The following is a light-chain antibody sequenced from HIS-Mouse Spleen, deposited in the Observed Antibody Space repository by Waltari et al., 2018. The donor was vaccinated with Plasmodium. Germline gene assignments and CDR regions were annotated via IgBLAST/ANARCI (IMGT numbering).Light chain of an antibody. CDR3: QQYNNWPRGT. CDR1: QRVSSN. J-gene: IGKJ1*01. CDR2: GAS. V-gene: IGKV3-15*01. Sequence: EIVMTQSPATMSVSQGARATLPCRASQRVSSNLTWSQQKPGPAPRLLISGASTRATGIPARFSGSGSGTEFTLTISSMQSEDFAVYYCQQYNNWPRGTFGQGTKVEIK.